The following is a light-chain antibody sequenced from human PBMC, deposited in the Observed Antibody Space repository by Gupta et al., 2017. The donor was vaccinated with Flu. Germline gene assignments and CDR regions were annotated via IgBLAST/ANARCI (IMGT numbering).Light chain of an antibody. Sequence: SITISCTGTTRDVCNYNYVSWYQHHPGKAPKVMIYEVNNRPSGVANRFSGSKSGNTASLTISGPPAEDEADYYFSSYTSNSNYVFGGGTKVAVL. CDR3: SSYTSNSNYV. J-gene: IGLJ1*01. CDR2: EVN. CDR1: TRDVCNYNY. V-gene: IGLV2-14*01.